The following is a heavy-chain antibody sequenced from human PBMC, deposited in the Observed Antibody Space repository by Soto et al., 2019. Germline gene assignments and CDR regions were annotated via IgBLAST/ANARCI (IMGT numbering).Heavy chain of an antibody. CDR1: GGSFSGYY. Sequence: SETLSLTCAVYGGSFSGYYWSWIRQPPGKGLEWIGEINHSGSTNYNPSLKSRVTISVDTSKNQFSLKLSSVTAADTAVYYCARGRGYCSSTSCYARGYMDVWGKGTTVT. CDR3: ARGRGYCSSTSCYARGYMDV. D-gene: IGHD2-2*01. CDR2: INHSGST. V-gene: IGHV4-34*01. J-gene: IGHJ6*03.